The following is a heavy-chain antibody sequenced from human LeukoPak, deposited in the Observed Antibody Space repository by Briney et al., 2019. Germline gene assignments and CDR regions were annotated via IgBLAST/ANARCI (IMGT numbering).Heavy chain of an antibody. CDR1: GFIFSGYG. V-gene: IGHV3-30*02. Sequence: GGSLRLSCVASGFIFSGYGMHWARQAPGKGLEWVAFTRHDGNNEYYADSVKGRFTISRDNFKNTLYLQMNSLRAEDTAVYYCARVVGTMVRGVIRRTSDYYYYDYMDVWGKGTTVTISS. CDR2: TRHDGNNE. D-gene: IGHD3-10*01. CDR3: ARVVGTMVRGVIRRTSDYYYYDYMDV. J-gene: IGHJ6*03.